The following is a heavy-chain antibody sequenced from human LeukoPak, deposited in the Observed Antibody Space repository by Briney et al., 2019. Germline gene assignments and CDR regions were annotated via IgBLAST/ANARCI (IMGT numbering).Heavy chain of an antibody. D-gene: IGHD3-16*01. CDR3: AHRRMITVDY. J-gene: IGHJ4*02. CDR1: GLSLNTGGVA. Sequence: SGPTLASPTQTLTLTCTCSGLSLNTGGVAVAWIRQPPGKALEWLAVIYGNDDKRYSPSLMSRLSITKDTSKNQVVLTMTNMDPADTATYFCAHRRMITVDYWRQGTLVTVSS. CDR2: IYGNDDK. V-gene: IGHV2-5*01.